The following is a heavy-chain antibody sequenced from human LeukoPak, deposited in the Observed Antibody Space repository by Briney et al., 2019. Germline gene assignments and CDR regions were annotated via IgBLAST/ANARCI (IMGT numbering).Heavy chain of an antibody. Sequence: PSETLSLTCTVSGGSISSSSYYWGWIRQPPGKGLEWIGYIYYSGSTNYNPSLKSRVTISVDTSKNQFSLKLSSVTAADTAVYFCARGFKSPYGGYYYGMDVWGQGTTVTVSS. CDR1: GGSISSSSYY. D-gene: IGHD4-23*01. CDR3: ARGFKSPYGGYYYGMDV. J-gene: IGHJ6*02. CDR2: IYYSGST. V-gene: IGHV4-61*05.